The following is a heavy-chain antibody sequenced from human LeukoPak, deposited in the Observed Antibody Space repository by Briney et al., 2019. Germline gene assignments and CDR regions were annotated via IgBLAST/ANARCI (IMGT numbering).Heavy chain of an antibody. V-gene: IGHV3-20*04. J-gene: IGHJ5*02. Sequence: GGSLRLSCAASGFTFDDYGMSWVRQAPGKGLEWVSGINWNGGSTGYADSVRGRFTISRDNAKNSLYLQMNSLRAEDTALYYCARVLDDFWSGPLKAWGQGTLVTVSS. CDR3: ARVLDDFWSGPLKA. D-gene: IGHD3-3*01. CDR1: GFTFDDYG. CDR2: INWNGGST.